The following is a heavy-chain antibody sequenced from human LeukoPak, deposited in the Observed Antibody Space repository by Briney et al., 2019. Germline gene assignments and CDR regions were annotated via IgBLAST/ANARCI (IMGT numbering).Heavy chain of an antibody. Sequence: GGSLRLSCAASGFTFSSYSMNWVRQAPGKGLEWVSSISSSSSYIYYADSVKGRFTISRDNAKNSLYLQMNSLRAEDTAVYYCARDSLRYCSSTSCYGVGKYYYYYMDVWGKGTTVTVSS. V-gene: IGHV3-21*01. J-gene: IGHJ6*03. CDR3: ARDSLRYCSSTSCYGVGKYYYYYMDV. D-gene: IGHD2-2*01. CDR1: GFTFSSYS. CDR2: ISSSSSYI.